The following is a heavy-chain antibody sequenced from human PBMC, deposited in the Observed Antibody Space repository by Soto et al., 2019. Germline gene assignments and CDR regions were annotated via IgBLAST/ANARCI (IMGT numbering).Heavy chain of an antibody. D-gene: IGHD5-12*01. CDR3: ARAFDIVATISYY. CDR2: IYSGGST. CDR1: GFTVSSNY. V-gene: IGHV3-66*01. Sequence: GGSLRLSCAASGFTVSSNYMSWVRQAPGKGLEWVSVIYSGGSTYYADSVKGRFTISRANSKNTLCLQMNSLRAEDTAVYYCARAFDIVATISYYWGQGTLVTVSS. J-gene: IGHJ4*02.